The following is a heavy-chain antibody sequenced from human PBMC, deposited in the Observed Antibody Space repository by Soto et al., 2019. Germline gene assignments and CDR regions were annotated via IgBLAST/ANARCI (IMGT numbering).Heavy chain of an antibody. D-gene: IGHD2-2*01. CDR2: INAGNGNT. CDR3: AFAGSHCSSTSCYARGYGMDV. V-gene: IGHV1-3*01. J-gene: IGHJ6*02. CDR1: GYTFTSYA. Sequence: QVPLVQSGAEVKKPGASVKVSCKASGYTFTSYAMHWVRQAPGQRLEWMGWINAGNGNTKYSQKFQGRVTITRETTESTAYMELSSVRSEDTAVYYCAFAGSHCSSTSCYARGYGMDVWGQGTTVTVSS.